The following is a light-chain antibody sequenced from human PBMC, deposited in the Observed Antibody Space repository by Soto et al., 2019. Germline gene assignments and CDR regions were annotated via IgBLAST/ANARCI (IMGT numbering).Light chain of an antibody. J-gene: IGKJ1*01. CDR3: QQSYSTPPT. CDR1: QSISSY. CDR2: AAS. V-gene: IGKV1-39*01. Sequence: DIQMTQSPSTLPASVGDRVTITCRASQSISSYLNWYQQKPGKAPKFLIYAASSLQSGVPSRFSGSGSGTDFTLTISSLQPEDFATYYCQQSYSTPPTFGQGTKVDIK.